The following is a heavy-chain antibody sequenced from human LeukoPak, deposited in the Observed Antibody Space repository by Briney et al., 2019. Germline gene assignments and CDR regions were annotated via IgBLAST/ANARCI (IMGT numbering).Heavy chain of an antibody. Sequence: GGSLRLSCAASGFTFSSYSMNWVRQAPGKGLEWVSSISSSSSYIYYADSVKGRFTISRDNAKNSLYLQMNSLRAEDTAVYYCARDRGYSYGLNDYWGQGTLVTVSS. V-gene: IGHV3-21*01. CDR1: GFTFSSYS. J-gene: IGHJ4*02. CDR3: ARDRGYSYGLNDY. CDR2: ISSSSSYI. D-gene: IGHD5-18*01.